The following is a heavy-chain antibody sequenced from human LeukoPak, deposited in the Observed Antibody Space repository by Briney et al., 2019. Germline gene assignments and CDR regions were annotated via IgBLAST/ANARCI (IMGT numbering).Heavy chain of an antibody. CDR2: ISHDGGNT. Sequence: GGSLRLSCSASGFTFSSHTMLWVRQAPGKELQYVSSISHDGGNTHYADSVKGRFTISRDNSKSTLYLQMSSLRPEDTAVYNCVKPRRITMIVVVSDAFDIWGQGTLVTVSS. V-gene: IGHV3-64D*08. J-gene: IGHJ3*02. CDR3: VKPRRITMIVVVSDAFDI. D-gene: IGHD3-22*01. CDR1: GFTFSSHT.